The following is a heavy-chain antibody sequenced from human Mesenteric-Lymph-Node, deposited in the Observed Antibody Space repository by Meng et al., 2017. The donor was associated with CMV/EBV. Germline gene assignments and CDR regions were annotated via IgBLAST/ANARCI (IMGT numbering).Heavy chain of an antibody. CDR2: IRFDGITT. V-gene: IGHV3-30*02. CDR1: GFTFSSYG. Sequence: GESLKISCAASGFTFSSYGIHWVRQAPGKGLEWVAFIRFDGITTYYGDSVKGRFTISRDNAKNSLYLQMNSLRLEDMALYYCAKVSGSGTYRDAFDIWGQGTMVTVSS. J-gene: IGHJ3*02. D-gene: IGHD3-10*01. CDR3: AKVSGSGTYRDAFDI.